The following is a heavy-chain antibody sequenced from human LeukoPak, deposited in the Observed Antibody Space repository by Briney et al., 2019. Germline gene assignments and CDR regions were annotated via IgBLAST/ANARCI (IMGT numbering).Heavy chain of an antibody. D-gene: IGHD3-22*01. Sequence: GGSLRLSCAASGFTFSSYAMSWVRQAPGKGLEWVSAISGSGGSTYYADSVKGRFTISRDNAKNSLYLQMNSLRAEDTAVYYCARDYYDSSGYYYFDYWGQGTLVTVSS. CDR3: ARDYYDSSGYYYFDY. V-gene: IGHV3-23*01. J-gene: IGHJ4*02. CDR1: GFTFSSYA. CDR2: ISGSGGST.